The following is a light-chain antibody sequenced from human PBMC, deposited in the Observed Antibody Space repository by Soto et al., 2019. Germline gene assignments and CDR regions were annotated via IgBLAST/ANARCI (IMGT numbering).Light chain of an antibody. V-gene: IGLV1-40*01. CDR3: QSYDSSLSGPYVV. J-gene: IGLJ2*01. CDR1: SSNIGAGYD. Sequence: QSVLTQPPSVSGAPGQRVTISCTGSSSNIGAGYDVHWYQQLPGTAPKLLIYGNSNRPSGVPDRFSGSKSGTSASLAITGLQAEDEADYYCQSYDSSLSGPYVVFGGGTKVTVL. CDR2: GNS.